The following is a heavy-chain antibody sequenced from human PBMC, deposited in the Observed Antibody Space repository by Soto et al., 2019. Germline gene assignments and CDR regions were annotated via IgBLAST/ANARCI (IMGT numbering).Heavy chain of an antibody. D-gene: IGHD3-9*01. CDR3: ARESDYDTFDY. CDR2: ISGSGSSI. J-gene: IGHJ4*02. CDR1: GFTFSSYE. Sequence: GSLRLSCAASGFTFSSYEMNWVRQAQGKGLEWVSYISGSGSSIYYADSVKGRFTISRDNAKKSLYLQMNGLRAEDTAVYYCARESDYDTFDYWGQGTLVTVSS. V-gene: IGHV3-48*03.